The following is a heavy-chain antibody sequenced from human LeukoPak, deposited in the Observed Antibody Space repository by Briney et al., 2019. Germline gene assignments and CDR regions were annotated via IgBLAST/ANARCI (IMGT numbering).Heavy chain of an antibody. CDR1: GGSISNNNYY. J-gene: IGHJ4*02. CDR3: SRESGAFSPFGY. CDR2: ISLSGLT. V-gene: IGHV4-39*07. D-gene: IGHD1-26*01. Sequence: SETLSLTCTVSGGSISNNNYYWAWIRQPPGQGLEWIGEISLSGLTNYNPSLKSRVTMSLDKSKNHLSLNLTSVTAADTAVYYCSRESGAFSPFGYWGQGTLVTVSS.